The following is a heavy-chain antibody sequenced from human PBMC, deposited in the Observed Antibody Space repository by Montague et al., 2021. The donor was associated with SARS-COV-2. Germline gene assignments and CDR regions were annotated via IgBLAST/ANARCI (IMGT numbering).Heavy chain of an antibody. CDR3: ARLPTVFPNWFDT. J-gene: IGHJ5*02. V-gene: IGHV4-39*01. D-gene: IGHD2-21*02. CDR1: GASISLNSHS. Sequence: SETLSLTCTVSGASISLNSHSWGWLRQPPGRGLEWITTVNNTGNSYHNSNLQSRVTISRDTYQRQVSLRLNSMTTADTAVYYCARLPTVFPNWFDTWGQGILVTVSS. CDR2: VNNTGNS.